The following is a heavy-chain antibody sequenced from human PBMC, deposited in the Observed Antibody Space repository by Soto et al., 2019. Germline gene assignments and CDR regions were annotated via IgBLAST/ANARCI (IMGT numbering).Heavy chain of an antibody. V-gene: IGHV3-48*03. D-gene: IGHD3-22*01. CDR1: GFTFSSYE. Sequence: LRLSCAASGFTFSSYEMNWVRQAPGKGLEWVSYISSSGSTIYYADSVKGRFTISRDNAKNSLYLQMNSLRAEDTAVYYCARVPSRDYYYDSSGYPGAFDIWGQGTMVTVSS. CDR2: ISSSGSTI. CDR3: ARVPSRDYYYDSSGYPGAFDI. J-gene: IGHJ3*02.